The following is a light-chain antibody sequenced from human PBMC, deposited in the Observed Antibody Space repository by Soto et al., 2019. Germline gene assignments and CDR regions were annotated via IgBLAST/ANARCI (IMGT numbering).Light chain of an antibody. J-gene: IGKJ5*01. CDR1: QSISSY. Sequence: DIQMTQSPSSLSASVGDRVTITCRASQSISSYLNWYQQKPGKAPKLLIYAASSLQSGVPSRFSGSGSGKDFTLNIRSLQPEDFANYYCQQSYSTPAITLGQGTRLEIK. V-gene: IGKV1-39*01. CDR3: QQSYSTPAIT. CDR2: AAS.